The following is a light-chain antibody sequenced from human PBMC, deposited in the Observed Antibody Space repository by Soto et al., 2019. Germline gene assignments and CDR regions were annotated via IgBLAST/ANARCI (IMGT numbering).Light chain of an antibody. CDR3: QQYGSSPQT. CDR2: GAS. CDR1: QTIISSF. V-gene: IGKV3-20*01. Sequence: ETVLTQSPGTLSLSPGERATLSCRASQTIISSFLAWYQQKPGQAPRLLIYGASNRATGIPDRFSGSGSGTDFTLSISRLEPEDFAVYYCQQYGSSPQTFGQGTKVDIK. J-gene: IGKJ1*01.